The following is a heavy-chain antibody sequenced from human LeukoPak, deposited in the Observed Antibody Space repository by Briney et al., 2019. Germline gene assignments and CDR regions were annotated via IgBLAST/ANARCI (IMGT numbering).Heavy chain of an antibody. J-gene: IGHJ4*02. D-gene: IGHD5-18*01. CDR2: ISSSSSYI. CDR1: GFTFSSYS. V-gene: IGHV3-21*01. Sequence: GGSLRLSCAASGFTFSSYSMNWVRQAPGKGLEWVSSISSSSSYIYYADSVKGRFTISRDNAKNSLYLQMNSLRAEDTAVYYCARVDTAMGGLWDYWGQGTLVTVSS. CDR3: ARVDTAMGGLWDY.